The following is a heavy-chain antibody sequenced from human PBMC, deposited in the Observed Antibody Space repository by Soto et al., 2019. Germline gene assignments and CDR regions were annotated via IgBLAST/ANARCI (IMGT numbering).Heavy chain of an antibody. Sequence: QVQLVQSGAEVKKPGSSVKVSCKASGGTFSSYTISWVRQAPGQGLEWMGRIIPILGIANYAQKFQGRVTITADKSTSTAYMELSSLRSEDTAVHYCAIRIDYYDSSGYGFDYWGQGTLVTVSS. V-gene: IGHV1-69*02. CDR1: GGTFSSYT. CDR2: IIPILGIA. CDR3: AIRIDYYDSSGYGFDY. J-gene: IGHJ4*02. D-gene: IGHD3-22*01.